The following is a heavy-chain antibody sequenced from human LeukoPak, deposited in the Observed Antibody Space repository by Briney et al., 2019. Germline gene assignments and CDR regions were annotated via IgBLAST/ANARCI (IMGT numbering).Heavy chain of an antibody. J-gene: IGHJ4*02. CDR1: GGTFSSYA. CDR2: IIPIFGTA. CDR3: ARGGISGRWLQYTAGFDY. V-gene: IGHV1-69*13. Sequence: VASVKVSCKASGGTFSSYAISWVRQAPGQGLEWMGGIIPIFGTANYAQKFQGRVTITADESTSTAYMELSSLRSEDTAVYYCARGGISGRWLQYTAGFDYWGRGTLVTVSS. D-gene: IGHD5-24*01.